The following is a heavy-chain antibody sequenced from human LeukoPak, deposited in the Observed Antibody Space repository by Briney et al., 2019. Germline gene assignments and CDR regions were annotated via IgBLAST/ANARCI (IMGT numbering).Heavy chain of an antibody. CDR1: GFTFSNSL. D-gene: IGHD5-24*01. CDR2: IDTDGSTT. V-gene: IGHV3-74*01. CDR3: VRDRDGYNY. Sequence: GGSLRLSCAASGFTFSNSLMHWVRQVPGKGLVWVARIDTDGSTTHYADSVKGRFTISRDNAKNTLYLQMNILRAEDTAVYYCVRDRDGYNYWGQGTLVTVSS. J-gene: IGHJ4*02.